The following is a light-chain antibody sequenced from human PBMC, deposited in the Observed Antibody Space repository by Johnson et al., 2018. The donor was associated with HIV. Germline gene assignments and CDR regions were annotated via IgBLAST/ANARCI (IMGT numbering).Light chain of an antibody. Sequence: QSVLTQPPSVSAAPGQKVTIPCSGSSSNIGKNSVSWYQQLPGTAPKLLIYESNKRPSGIPDRFSASKSATSATLGITGLQTGDEADYYCGTWDSSLGAYVFGTGTKVTVL. J-gene: IGLJ1*01. CDR1: SSNIGKNS. CDR3: GTWDSSLGAYV. V-gene: IGLV1-51*02. CDR2: ESN.